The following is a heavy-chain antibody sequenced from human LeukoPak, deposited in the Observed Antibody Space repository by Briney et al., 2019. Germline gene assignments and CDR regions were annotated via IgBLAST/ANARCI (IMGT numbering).Heavy chain of an antibody. V-gene: IGHV3-23*01. CDR1: GFTFSSYG. Sequence: GGSLRLSCAASGFTFSSYGMSWVRQAPGKGLEWVSTISSSGGSTYYADSVKGRFTISRDNSKNTLYLQMNSLRAEDTAVYYCAKVQAYYYGSGSYSETDDYWGQGTLVTVSS. CDR2: ISSSGGST. CDR3: AKVQAYYYGSGSYSETDDY. D-gene: IGHD3-10*01. J-gene: IGHJ4*02.